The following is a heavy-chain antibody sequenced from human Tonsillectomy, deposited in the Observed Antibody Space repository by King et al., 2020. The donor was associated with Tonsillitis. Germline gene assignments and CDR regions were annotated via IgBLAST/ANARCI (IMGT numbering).Heavy chain of an antibody. J-gene: IGHJ4*02. CDR2: ISGRHVST. CDR1: GLTFSTYA. Sequence: VQLVESGGGLVQPGGSLRLSCAASGLTFSTYAMSWVRRAPGKALEWVSAISGRHVSTYYSASVKGRFTISRDNSENPLYLPMDRLRAEDTAIYYCAKDLNNYAWSYFDHWGRGTTVIVSS. CDR3: AKDLNNYAWSYFDH. D-gene: IGHD3-16*01. V-gene: IGHV3-23*04.